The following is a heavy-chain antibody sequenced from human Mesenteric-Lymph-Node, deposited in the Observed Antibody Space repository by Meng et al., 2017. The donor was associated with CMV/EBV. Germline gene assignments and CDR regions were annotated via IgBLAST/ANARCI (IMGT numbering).Heavy chain of an antibody. Sequence: GESLKISCAASRFTFRSYSMNWVRQAPGKGLEWVSVIYSGGSTYYADSVKGRFTISRDNSKNTLYLQMNSLRAEDTAVYYCARDRSYSGGAGYWGQGTLVTVSS. CDR2: IYSGGST. V-gene: IGHV3-53*01. D-gene: IGHD2-21*01. J-gene: IGHJ4*02. CDR1: RFTFRSYS. CDR3: ARDRSYSGGAGY.